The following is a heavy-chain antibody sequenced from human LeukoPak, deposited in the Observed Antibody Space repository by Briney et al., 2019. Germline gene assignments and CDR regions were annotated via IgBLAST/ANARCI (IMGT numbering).Heavy chain of an antibody. CDR3: ARGNSGYSYGRYYFDY. J-gene: IGHJ4*02. CDR1: GFTFSSYA. D-gene: IGHD5-18*01. V-gene: IGHV3-23*01. Sequence: GGSLRLSCAASGFTFSSYAMSWVRQAPGKGLEWVSAISGSGGSTYYADSVKGRFTISRDNSKNTLYLQMNSLRAEDTAVYYCARGNSGYSYGRYYFDYWGQGTLVTVSS. CDR2: ISGSGGST.